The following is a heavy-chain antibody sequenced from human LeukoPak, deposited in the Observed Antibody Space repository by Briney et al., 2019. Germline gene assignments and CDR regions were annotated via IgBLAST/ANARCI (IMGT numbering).Heavy chain of an antibody. CDR1: GFTVSSNY. CDR2: IYSGGST. Sequence: GGSLRLSCAASGFTVSSNYMSWVRRAPGKGRKWGSVIYSGGSTYYADSVKGRFTISRDNSKNTLYLQMNSLRAEDTAVYYCAREVYYYDSSGYYGVDYWGQGTLVTVSS. D-gene: IGHD3-22*01. CDR3: AREVYYYDSSGYYGVDY. J-gene: IGHJ4*02. V-gene: IGHV3-66*02.